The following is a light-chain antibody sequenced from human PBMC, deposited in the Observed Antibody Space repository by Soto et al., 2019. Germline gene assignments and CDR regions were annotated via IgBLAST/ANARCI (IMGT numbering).Light chain of an antibody. CDR1: QSLLHSNGYNY. CDR3: MQPLQSWT. Sequence: MLLTQSPLSLAVTPGEPASISCRSSQSLLHSNGYNYLDWYLQKPGQSPQLLIYLGSNRASGVPDRFSGSGSGTDFTLKISRVEAEDVGVYYCMQPLQSWTFAQGTKADI. V-gene: IGKV2-28*01. CDR2: LGS. J-gene: IGKJ1*01.